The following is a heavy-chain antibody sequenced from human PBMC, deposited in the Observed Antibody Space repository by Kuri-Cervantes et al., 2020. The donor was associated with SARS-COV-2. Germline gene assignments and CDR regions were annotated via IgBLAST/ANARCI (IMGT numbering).Heavy chain of an antibody. CDR1: GFTFSSYW. D-gene: IGHD3-10*01. V-gene: IGHV3-7*01. J-gene: IGHJ4*02. CDR2: IKQDGSEK. Sequence: LSLTCAASGFTFSSYWMSWVRQAPGKGLEWVANIKQDGSEKYYVDSVKGRFTISRDNAKNTLYLQMNSLRAEDTAVYYCARDLAGGYGSGSEFDYWGQGTLVTVSS. CDR3: ARDLAGGYGSGSEFDY.